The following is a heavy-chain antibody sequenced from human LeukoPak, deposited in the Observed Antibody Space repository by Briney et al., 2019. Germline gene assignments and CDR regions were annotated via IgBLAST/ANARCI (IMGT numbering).Heavy chain of an antibody. Sequence: SETLSLTCTVSGDSLNGYYWGWIWQPAGKGLEWIGRIFTSGITNYSPSLSSRVTMSIDTSKNQFSLKLSSVTAADTAVYYCARVDGDYGKAFDPWGQGTLVTVSS. J-gene: IGHJ5*02. CDR3: ARVDGDYGKAFDP. CDR1: GDSLNGYY. V-gene: IGHV4-4*07. CDR2: IFTSGIT. D-gene: IGHD4-17*01.